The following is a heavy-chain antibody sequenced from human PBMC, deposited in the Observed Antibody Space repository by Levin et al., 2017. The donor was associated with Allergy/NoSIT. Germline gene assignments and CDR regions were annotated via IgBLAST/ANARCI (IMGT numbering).Heavy chain of an antibody. Sequence: GGSLRLSCAASGFTFDDYAMHWVRQAPGKGLEWVSGISWNSGSIGYADSVKGRITISRDNAKNSLYLQMNSLRAEDTALYYCARGGYYYGSGRVVSGVDYWGQGTLVTVSS. CDR2: ISWNSGSI. CDR1: GFTFDDYA. V-gene: IGHV3-9*01. D-gene: IGHD3-10*01. J-gene: IGHJ4*02. CDR3: ARGGYYYGSGRVVSGVDY.